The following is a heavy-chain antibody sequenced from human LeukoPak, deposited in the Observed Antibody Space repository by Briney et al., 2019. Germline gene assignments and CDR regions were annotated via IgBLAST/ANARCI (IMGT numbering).Heavy chain of an antibody. CDR3: ARGFNLEEDNWFDP. CDR2: INPNSGGT. V-gene: IGHV1-2*02. Sequence: ASVKVSCKASGYTSTGYYMHWVRQAPGQGLEWMGWINPNSGGTNYAQKFQGRVTMTRDTSISTAYMELSRLRSDDTAVYYCARGFNLEEDNWFDPWGQGTLVTVSS. J-gene: IGHJ5*02. CDR1: GYTSTGYY. D-gene: IGHD3-3*01.